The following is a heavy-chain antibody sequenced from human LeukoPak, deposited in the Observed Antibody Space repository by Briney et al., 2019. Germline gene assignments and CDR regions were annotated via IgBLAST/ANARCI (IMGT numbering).Heavy chain of an antibody. CDR3: ARDPRHGKPVHFDF. V-gene: IGHV3-30*03. CDR2: ISTDGSIK. CDR1: GFTFSSFD. D-gene: IGHD1-14*01. Sequence: PGGSLRLSCTASGFTFSSFDMHWVRQAPGKGLGWVAVISTDGSIKYYADSVKDRFTISRDNSKNTLYLQMNSLSDEDTAVYYCARDPRHGKPVHFDFWGQGTPVIVSS. J-gene: IGHJ4*02.